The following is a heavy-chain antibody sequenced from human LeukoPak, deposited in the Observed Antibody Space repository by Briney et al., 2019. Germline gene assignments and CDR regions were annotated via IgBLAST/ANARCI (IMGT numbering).Heavy chain of an antibody. J-gene: IGHJ6*03. V-gene: IGHV4-59*12. CDR2: IYYSGST. CDR3: ARVSFGSGYYNYMDV. Sequence: PSETLSLTCTVSGGSISSYYWSWIRQPPGKGLEWIGYIYYSGSTNYNPSLKSRVTISVDTSKNQFSLKLSSVTAADTAVYYCARVSFGSGYYNYMDVWGKGTTVTVSS. D-gene: IGHD3-10*01. CDR1: GGSISSYY.